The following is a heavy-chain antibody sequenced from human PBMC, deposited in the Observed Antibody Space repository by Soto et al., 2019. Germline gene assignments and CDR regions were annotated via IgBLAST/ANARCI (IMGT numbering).Heavy chain of an antibody. Sequence: SETLSLTCTVSGGSISSYYWSWIRQPAGKGLEWIGRIYTSGSTNYNPSLKSRVTMSVDTSKNQFSLKLSSVTAADTAVYYCAREGASLLWFGELYYYYGMDVWGQGTTVTVSS. CDR3: AREGASLLWFGELYYYYGMDV. J-gene: IGHJ6*02. D-gene: IGHD3-10*01. CDR2: IYTSGST. CDR1: GGSISSYY. V-gene: IGHV4-4*07.